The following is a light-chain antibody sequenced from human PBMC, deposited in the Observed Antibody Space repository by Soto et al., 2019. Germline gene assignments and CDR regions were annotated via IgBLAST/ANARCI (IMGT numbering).Light chain of an antibody. V-gene: IGLV2-14*01. Sequence: QSALTQPASVSGSPGQSITISCTGTSSDVGGHNYVSWYQQHPGKAPKLIINEVSHRPSGVSNRCSGSKSGNTASLTISGLQAEDEADFYCCSYAGDNIFVFGTGTKVTVL. CDR2: EVS. CDR3: CSYAGDNIFV. J-gene: IGLJ1*01. CDR1: SSDVGGHNY.